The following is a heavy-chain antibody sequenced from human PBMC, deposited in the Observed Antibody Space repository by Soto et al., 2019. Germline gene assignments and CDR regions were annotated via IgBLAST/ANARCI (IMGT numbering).Heavy chain of an antibody. CDR1: GYTFTSYG. Sequence: ASVKVSCKASGYTFTSYGISWVRQAPGQGLDWMGWISAYNGNTNYAQKLQGRVTMTTDTSTSTAYMELRSLRSDDTAVYYCARERRGYSGYDLDYWGQGTLVTVSS. CDR2: ISAYNGNT. D-gene: IGHD5-12*01. CDR3: ARERRGYSGYDLDY. V-gene: IGHV1-18*01. J-gene: IGHJ4*02.